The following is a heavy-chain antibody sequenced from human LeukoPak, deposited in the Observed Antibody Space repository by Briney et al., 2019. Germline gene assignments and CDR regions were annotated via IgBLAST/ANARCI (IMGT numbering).Heavy chain of an antibody. CDR1: GFTFSSYA. CDR3: ARDRMVRGPDYYYGMDV. V-gene: IGHV3-30-3*01. Sequence: PGRSLRLSCAASGFTFSSYAMHWVRQAPGKGLEWVAVISYDGSNKYYADSVKGRFTISRDNSKNTLYLQMNSLGAEDTAVYYCARDRMVRGPDYYYGMDVWGQGTTVTVSS. CDR2: ISYDGSNK. D-gene: IGHD3-10*01. J-gene: IGHJ6*02.